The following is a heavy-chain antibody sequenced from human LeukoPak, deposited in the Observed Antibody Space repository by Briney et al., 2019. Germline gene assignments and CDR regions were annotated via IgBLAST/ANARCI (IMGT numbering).Heavy chain of an antibody. J-gene: IGHJ4*02. Sequence: GGSLRLSCAASGFTFSSYAMSWVRQAPGKGLEWISYISSSGSATYYADSVKGRFTISRDNAKNSLFLQVNSLRAEDTAMYYCARDGAYDDFDCWGQGTLVTVSS. CDR2: ISSSGSAT. CDR1: GFTFSSYA. D-gene: IGHD3-22*01. V-gene: IGHV3-48*01. CDR3: ARDGAYDDFDC.